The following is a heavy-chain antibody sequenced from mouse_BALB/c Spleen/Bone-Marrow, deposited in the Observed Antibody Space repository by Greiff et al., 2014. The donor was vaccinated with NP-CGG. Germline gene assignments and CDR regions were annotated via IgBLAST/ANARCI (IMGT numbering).Heavy chain of an antibody. Sequence: QVQLQQSGAELVKPGASVELSCKASGYTLTSYWMHWVKQRPGQGLEWIGEINPSNGRTNYNEKFKSKATLTVDKSSSTAYMQLSSPTSEDSAVYYCARYATATYWFAYWGQGTLVTVSA. D-gene: IGHD1-2*01. CDR2: INPSNGRT. CDR3: ARYATATYWFAY. CDR1: GYTLTSYW. J-gene: IGHJ3*01. V-gene: IGHV1S81*02.